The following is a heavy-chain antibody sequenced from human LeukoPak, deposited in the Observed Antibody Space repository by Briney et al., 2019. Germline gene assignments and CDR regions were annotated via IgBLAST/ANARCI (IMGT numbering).Heavy chain of an antibody. CDR3: ANHLNVVIQLLGFDY. D-gene: IGHD2-2*01. CDR2: ISGSSGST. Sequence: GGSLRLSCAASGFTFSSYAMSWVRQAPGKGLEWVSAISGSSGSTYYADSVKGRFTISRDNSKNTLYLQMNSLRAEDTAVYYCANHLNVVIQLLGFDYWGQGTLVTVSS. J-gene: IGHJ4*02. CDR1: GFTFSSYA. V-gene: IGHV3-23*01.